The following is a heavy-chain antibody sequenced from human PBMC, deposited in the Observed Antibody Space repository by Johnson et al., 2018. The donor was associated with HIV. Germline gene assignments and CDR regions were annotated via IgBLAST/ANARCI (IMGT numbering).Heavy chain of an antibody. Sequence: VRLVESGGGLVQPGGSLRLSCAASGFTVSSNYMSWVRQAPGKGLEWVSVIYSGGSTYYADSVKGRFTISRDNSKNTLYLQMNSLRAEDTAVYYCAREAYGSGGSCYDAFDIWGQGTMVTVSS. V-gene: IGHV3-66*01. D-gene: IGHD2-15*01. CDR2: IYSGGST. CDR1: GFTVSSNY. CDR3: AREAYGSGGSCYDAFDI. J-gene: IGHJ3*02.